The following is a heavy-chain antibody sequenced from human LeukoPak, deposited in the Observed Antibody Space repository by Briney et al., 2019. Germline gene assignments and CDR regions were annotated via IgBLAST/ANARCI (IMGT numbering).Heavy chain of an antibody. CDR1: GFTFSSSW. CDR3: AKQNLGYCSSTSCYPWNYYYYMDV. CDR2: ISGSGGST. J-gene: IGHJ6*03. D-gene: IGHD2-2*01. Sequence: GGSLRLSCAASGFTFSSSWMTWVRQAPGKGLEWVSAISGSGGSTYYADSVKGRFTISRDNSKNTLYLQMNSLRAEDTAVYYCAKQNLGYCSSTSCYPWNYYYYMDVWGKGTTVTISS. V-gene: IGHV3-23*01.